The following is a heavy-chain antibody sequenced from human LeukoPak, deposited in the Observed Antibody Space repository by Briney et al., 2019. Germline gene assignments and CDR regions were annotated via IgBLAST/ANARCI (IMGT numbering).Heavy chain of an antibody. CDR2: ISYSGST. CDR1: GGSTSSTDYY. Sequence: SETLSLTCVVSGGSTSSTDYYWGWIRQPPGKGLEWIGSISYSGSTYYNLSLKSRISMSVDTSKNQFSLKLRSVTAADTAVYYCARQKWFGELFTRYFDYWGQGALVTVSS. V-gene: IGHV4-39*01. J-gene: IGHJ4*02. CDR3: ARQKWFGELFTRYFDY. D-gene: IGHD3-10*01.